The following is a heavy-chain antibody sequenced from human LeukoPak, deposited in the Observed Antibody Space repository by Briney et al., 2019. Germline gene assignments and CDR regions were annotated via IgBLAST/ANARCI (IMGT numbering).Heavy chain of an antibody. Sequence: GASVNVSCKASVYTFTNYDIMWVRQATGQGPEWMEWMNSNCGNTGYAQKFQGRVTMISDTSINTAYMELHSLTSEDTAVYYCARGRGGTVVRGYLDYWGQGTLVTVSS. CDR2: MNSNCGNT. J-gene: IGHJ4*02. CDR3: ARGRGGTVVRGYLDY. D-gene: IGHD3-10*01. V-gene: IGHV1-8*01. CDR1: VYTFTNYD.